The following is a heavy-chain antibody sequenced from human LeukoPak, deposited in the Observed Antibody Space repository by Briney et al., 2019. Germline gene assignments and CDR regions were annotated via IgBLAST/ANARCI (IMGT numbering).Heavy chain of an antibody. J-gene: IGHJ4*02. D-gene: IGHD1-26*01. V-gene: IGHV3-15*01. CDR2: IKSKTDGGTT. CDR1: GFTFTNAW. CDR3: QGGRF. Sequence: PGGSLRLSCSTSGFTFTNAWMSWVRQAPGKGLEWVGRIKSKTDGGTTDYAAPVKGRFSISRDDSKNTLYLQMNSLKSEDTAVYYCQGGRFWGQGTLVTVSS.